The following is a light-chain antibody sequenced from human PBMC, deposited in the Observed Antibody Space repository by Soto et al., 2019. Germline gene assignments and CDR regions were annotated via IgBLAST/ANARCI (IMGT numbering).Light chain of an antibody. Sequence: IQMAQSPCTLSEPVGRRGTVTCRASQSISSWLAWYQQKPGKAPKLLIYDASSLQSGVPSRFSGSGSGTEFTLTISSLQPDDFATYYCKQYNSYSKFGQGTKVDIK. CDR1: QSISSW. J-gene: IGKJ1*01. CDR2: DAS. V-gene: IGKV1-5*01. CDR3: KQYNSYSK.